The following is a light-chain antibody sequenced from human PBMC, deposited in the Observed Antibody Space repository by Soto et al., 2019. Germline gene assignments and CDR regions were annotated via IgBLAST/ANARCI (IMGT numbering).Light chain of an antibody. V-gene: IGKV3-20*01. Sequence: EIVLTQSPGTLSLSPGERATLSCRASQSVSSSYLAWYQQKPGQAPRLLIYGASSRATGIPDRFSGSGSGTDFTLTISRLEPEDLAVYYCQQYGSSRTFGQPPQVDTK. CDR2: GAS. J-gene: IGKJ1*01. CDR3: QQYGSSRT. CDR1: QSVSSSY.